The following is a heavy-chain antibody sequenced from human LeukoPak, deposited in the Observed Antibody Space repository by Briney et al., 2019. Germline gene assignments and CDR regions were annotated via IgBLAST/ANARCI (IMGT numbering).Heavy chain of an antibody. V-gene: IGHV3-30*04. Sequence: GGSLRLSCAASGFTFSSYAMHWVRQAPGKGLEWVAVISYDGSNKYYADSVKGRFTISRDNSKNTLYLQMNSLRSEDTAVYYCARDGGYSSGWSNPFYYYMDVWGKGTTVTVSS. CDR1: GFTFSSYA. J-gene: IGHJ6*03. CDR2: ISYDGSNK. CDR3: ARDGGYSSGWSNPFYYYMDV. D-gene: IGHD6-19*01.